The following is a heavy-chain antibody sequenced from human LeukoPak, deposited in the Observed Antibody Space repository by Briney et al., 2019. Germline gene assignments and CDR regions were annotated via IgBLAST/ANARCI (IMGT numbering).Heavy chain of an antibody. Sequence: GGSLRLSCAASGFTFSNAWMSWVRQAPGKGLEWVAVISYDGSNKYYADSVKGRFTISRDNSKNTLYLQMNSLSAEDTAVYYCAKDSGGLFDYWGQGTLVTVSS. CDR2: ISYDGSNK. CDR1: GFTFSNAW. D-gene: IGHD2-15*01. V-gene: IGHV3-30*18. J-gene: IGHJ4*02. CDR3: AKDSGGLFDY.